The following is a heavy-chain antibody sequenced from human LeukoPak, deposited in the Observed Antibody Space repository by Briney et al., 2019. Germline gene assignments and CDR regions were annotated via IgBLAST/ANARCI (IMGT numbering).Heavy chain of an antibody. CDR1: GFTFSSYA. J-gene: IGHJ4*02. D-gene: IGHD6-13*01. Sequence: PGGXLRLSCAASGFTFSSYAMSWVRQAPGKGLEWVSAISGSGGSTYYADSVKGRFTISRDNSKNTLYLQMNSLRAEDTAVYYCAKDRSSRSAADYWGQGTLVTVSS. CDR3: AKDRSSRSAADY. V-gene: IGHV3-23*01. CDR2: ISGSGGST.